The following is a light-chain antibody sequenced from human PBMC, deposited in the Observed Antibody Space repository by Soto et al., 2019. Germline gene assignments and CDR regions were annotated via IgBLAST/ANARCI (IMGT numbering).Light chain of an antibody. CDR1: QIVSSH. V-gene: IGKV3-11*01. Sequence: EIVFKQSPATLSLCRGERATVSCRASQIVSSHLAWYQQKRGQAPRLLIYDASSRASGIPARFSGSGSGTDFTLTISSLEPEDFAVYYCQQGGNWPLTFGQGTLLEIK. CDR3: QQGGNWPLT. J-gene: IGKJ5*01. CDR2: DAS.